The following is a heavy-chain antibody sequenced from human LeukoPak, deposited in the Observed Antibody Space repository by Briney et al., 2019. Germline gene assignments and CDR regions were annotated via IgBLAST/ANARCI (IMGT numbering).Heavy chain of an antibody. CDR2: FDPEDGET. V-gene: IGHV1-24*01. CDR3: ATDSGTSYYYMDV. D-gene: IGHD1-1*01. CDR1: GYTLTELS. J-gene: IGHJ6*03. Sequence: EASVKVSCKVSGYTLTELSMHWVRQAPGKGLEWMGGFDPEDGETIYAQKFQGRVTMTEDTSTDTAYMELSSLRSEDTAVYYCATDSGTSYYYMDVWGKGTTVTVSS.